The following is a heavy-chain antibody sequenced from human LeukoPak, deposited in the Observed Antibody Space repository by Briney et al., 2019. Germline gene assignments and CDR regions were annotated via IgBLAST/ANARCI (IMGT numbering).Heavy chain of an antibody. D-gene: IGHD3-9*01. CDR1: GFIFSNLA. V-gene: IGHV3-30*02. CDR2: IRYYGHHT. CDR3: AKGGGFDLLNYYYMDV. Sequence: PGGSLTLSCAASGFIFSNLAVQWARHAPGVGREWVGFIRYYGHHTYYADSVKGRLTISRDNSKNSLYLQMSSLRGEDSGVYYCAKGGGFDLLNYYYMDVWGKGTTVIISS. J-gene: IGHJ6*03.